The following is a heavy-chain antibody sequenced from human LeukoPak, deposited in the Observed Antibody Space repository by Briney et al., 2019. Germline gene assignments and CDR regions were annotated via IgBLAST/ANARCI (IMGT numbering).Heavy chain of an antibody. CDR2: IYYSGGT. CDR1: GGSISSGGYY. Sequence: PSETLSLTCTVSGGSISSGGYYWSWIRPHPGKGLEGIVYIYYSGGTYYNPSLKSRVSISVDTSKNQFSLKLNSMTAAATAVYFCARVGNVDYGDYSNYFDYWGQGTLVTVSS. CDR3: ARVGNVDYGDYSNYFDY. D-gene: IGHD4-17*01. V-gene: IGHV4-31*03. J-gene: IGHJ4*02.